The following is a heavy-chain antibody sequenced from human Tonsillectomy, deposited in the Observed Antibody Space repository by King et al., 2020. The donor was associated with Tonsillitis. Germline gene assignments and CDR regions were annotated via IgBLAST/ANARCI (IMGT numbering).Heavy chain of an antibody. CDR2: ASFEGGYK. CDR1: GFTFSRYG. V-gene: IGHV3-30*18. D-gene: IGHD1-1*01. CDR3: AKDSSDLSNWNDGGFLDY. J-gene: IGHJ4*02. Sequence: VQLVESGGGVVQPGRSLRLSCAASGFTFSRYGMHWVRQAPGKGLEWVATASFEGGYKYYADSVKGRFTISRDNSKDTLFLQMNSLRVEDTAVYYCAKDSSDLSNWNDGGFLDYWGQGALVTVSS.